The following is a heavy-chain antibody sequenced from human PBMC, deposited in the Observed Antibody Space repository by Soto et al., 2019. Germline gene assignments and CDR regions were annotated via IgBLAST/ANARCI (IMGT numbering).Heavy chain of an antibody. CDR3: ARRAKYCISTSCYLRGSWFDT. V-gene: IGHV5-51*01. D-gene: IGHD2-2*01. CDR1: GYSFTSYW. CDR2: IYPGDSDT. J-gene: IGHJ5*02. Sequence: GESLTISCKGSGYSFTSYWIGWVRQMPGKGLEWMGIIYPGDSDTRYSPSFQGQVTISADKSISTAYLQWSSLKASDTAMYYCARRAKYCISTSCYLRGSWFDTWGQGTLVTVSS.